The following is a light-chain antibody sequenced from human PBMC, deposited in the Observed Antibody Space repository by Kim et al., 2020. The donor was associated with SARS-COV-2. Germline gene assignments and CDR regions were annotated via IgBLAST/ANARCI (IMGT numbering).Light chain of an antibody. V-gene: IGLV2-11*01. Sequence: GQSVTISCPGTSGEVEGYNDVSWYQQHPGKAPKLMIYDVSKRPSGVPDRFSGSKSGNTASLTISGLQAEDEADYYCCSYAGSYTYVFGTGTKVTVL. J-gene: IGLJ1*01. CDR2: DVS. CDR3: CSYAGSYTYV. CDR1: SGEVEGYND.